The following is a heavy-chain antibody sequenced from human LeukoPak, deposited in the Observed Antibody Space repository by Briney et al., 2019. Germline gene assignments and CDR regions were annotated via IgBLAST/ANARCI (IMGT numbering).Heavy chain of an antibody. J-gene: IGHJ6*03. Sequence: SETLSLTCTVSGGSINTFYWSWIRQPAGKGLEWIGRIYSRGSTNYNPSLKSRVTMSVDPSKNQFSLKLSSVTAADTAVYYCARVRSYGDFYYYMDVWGKGTTVTISS. D-gene: IGHD5-18*01. CDR2: IYSRGST. V-gene: IGHV4-4*07. CDR3: ARVRSYGDFYYYMDV. CDR1: GGSINTFY.